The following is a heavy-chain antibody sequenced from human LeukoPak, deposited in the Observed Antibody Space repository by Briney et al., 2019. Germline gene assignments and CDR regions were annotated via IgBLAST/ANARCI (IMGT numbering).Heavy chain of an antibody. CDR1: GYTFTSYY. Sequence: GASVKVSCKASGYTFTSYYMHWVRQAPGQGLEWMGMINPSGGSTSYAQKFQGRVTMTRDTSTSTVYMELSSLRSEDTAVYYCARGDFWSGYHQNWFDPWGQGTLVTVSP. D-gene: IGHD3-3*01. V-gene: IGHV1-46*01. CDR3: ARGDFWSGYHQNWFDP. CDR2: INPSGGST. J-gene: IGHJ5*02.